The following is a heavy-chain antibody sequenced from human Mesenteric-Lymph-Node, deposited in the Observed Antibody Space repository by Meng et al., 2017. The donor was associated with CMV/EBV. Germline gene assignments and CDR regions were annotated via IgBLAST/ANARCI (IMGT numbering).Heavy chain of an antibody. CDR1: GFPVGENY. Sequence: GGSLRLSCAASGFPVGENYMSWVRRAPGKGLEWLSVIYSDGTTSYADSVRGRFTISRDNSKNTLYLQMSSLRAEDTAVYYCAKEAVATIGSYYYYYGMDVWGQGTTVTVSS. V-gene: IGHV3-53*05. CDR3: AKEAVATIGSYYYYYGMDV. CDR2: IYSDGTT. J-gene: IGHJ6*02. D-gene: IGHD5-12*01.